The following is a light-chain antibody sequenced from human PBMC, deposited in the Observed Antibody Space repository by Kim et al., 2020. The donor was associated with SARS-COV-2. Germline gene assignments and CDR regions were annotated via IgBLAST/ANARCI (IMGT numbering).Light chain of an antibody. CDR3: GTWDSSLSAGV. Sequence: GQKVTISCSGSSSNIGDNSVSWYQQLPGTAPKLLIYDNNKRPSGIPDRFSGSKSGTSATLGITGLQTGDEADYYCGTWDSSLSAGVFGGGTKVTVL. V-gene: IGLV1-51*01. CDR1: SSNIGDNS. J-gene: IGLJ3*02. CDR2: DNN.